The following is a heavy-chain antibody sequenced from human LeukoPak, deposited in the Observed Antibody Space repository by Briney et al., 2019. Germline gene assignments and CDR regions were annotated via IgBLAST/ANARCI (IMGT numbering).Heavy chain of an antibody. CDR2: ISGGGGST. J-gene: IGHJ3*02. V-gene: IGHV3-23*01. CDR3: AKGAEYYYDSSGIGAFDI. D-gene: IGHD3-22*01. Sequence: GGSLRLSCAASGFTFSSCAMSWVRQAPGKGLEWVSAISGGGGSTCYADSVKGRFTISRDNSKNTLYLQMNSLRAEDTAVYYCAKGAEYYYDSSGIGAFDIWGQGTMVTVSS. CDR1: GFTFSSCA.